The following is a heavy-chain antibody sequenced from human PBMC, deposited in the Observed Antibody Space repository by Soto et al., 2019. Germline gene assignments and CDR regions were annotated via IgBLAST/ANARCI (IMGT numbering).Heavy chain of an antibody. CDR2: MKGKIDGGTT. CDR1: GFTFSRAW. CDR3: TTDLISGWADY. J-gene: IGHJ4*02. Sequence: EVQLVESGGGLVKPGGSLRLSCAASGFTFSRAWMNWVRQAPGKGLEWVGRMKGKIDGGTTDYASPVKGRFTISRDESKSTLYLQTNSLKTEDTAAYYCTTDLISGWADYWGQGTLVTVSS. V-gene: IGHV3-15*07. D-gene: IGHD6-19*01.